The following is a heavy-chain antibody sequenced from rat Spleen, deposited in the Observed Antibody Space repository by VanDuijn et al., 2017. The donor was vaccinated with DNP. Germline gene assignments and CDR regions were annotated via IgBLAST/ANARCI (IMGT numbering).Heavy chain of an antibody. V-gene: IGHV2-6*01. Sequence: QVQLKESGPGLVQPSQTLSLTCAVSGFSLTSYTVNWVRQPPGEGLEWIAAISSGGSTYYNSALKSRLRVSRDTSMSQGFLKMNSLQTEDTAMYFCARSVTMPPIPDYCDYWGQGVMVTVSS. J-gene: IGHJ2*01. CDR1: GFSLTSYT. CDR3: ARSVTMPPIPDYCDY. CDR2: ISSGGST. D-gene: IGHD1-2*01.